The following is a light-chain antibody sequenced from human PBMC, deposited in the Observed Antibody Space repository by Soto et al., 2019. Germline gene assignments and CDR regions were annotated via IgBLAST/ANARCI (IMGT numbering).Light chain of an antibody. CDR3: MQAIQTPS. CDR2: LGS. CDR1: QSLVHSNGYNY. J-gene: IGKJ4*01. V-gene: IGKV2-28*01. Sequence: DIVMTQSPLSLPATPGEPASISCRSSQSLVHSNGYNYLDWYLQKPGQSPQLLIYLGSNRASGVPDRFSGSGSGTDFTLKISRVEAEDVGVYYCMQAIQTPSFGGGTKVEIK.